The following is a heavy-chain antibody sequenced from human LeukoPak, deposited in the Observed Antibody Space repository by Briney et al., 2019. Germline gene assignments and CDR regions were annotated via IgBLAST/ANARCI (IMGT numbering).Heavy chain of an antibody. CDR3: AKAASPTTRYFDY. J-gene: IGHJ4*02. Sequence: GGSLRLSCAASGFTFSSYAMSWVRQAPGKGLGGVSAISGSGGSTYYADSVKGRFTISRDNSKNTLYLQMNGLRAEDTAVYYCAKAASPTTRYFDYWGQGTLVTVSS. V-gene: IGHV3-23*01. CDR2: ISGSGGST. CDR1: GFTFSSYA. D-gene: IGHD1-26*01.